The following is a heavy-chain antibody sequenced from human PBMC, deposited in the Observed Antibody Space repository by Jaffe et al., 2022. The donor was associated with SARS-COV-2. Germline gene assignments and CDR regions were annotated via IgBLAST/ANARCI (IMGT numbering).Heavy chain of an antibody. CDR1: GYTFTGYY. V-gene: IGHV1-2*04. Sequence: QVQLVQSGAEVRKPGASVKVSCKASGYTFTGYYLHWVRQAPGQGLEWMGWINPHGGGTNYAQRFQGWVTMTRDTSINTAYMELSRLTSDDTAIYYCARHNYVYALDTWGQGTMVTVSS. CDR3: ARHNYVYALDT. CDR2: INPHGGGT. D-gene: IGHD3-10*02. J-gene: IGHJ3*02.